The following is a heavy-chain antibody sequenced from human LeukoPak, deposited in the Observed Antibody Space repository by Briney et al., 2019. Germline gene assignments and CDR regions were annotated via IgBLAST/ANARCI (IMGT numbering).Heavy chain of an antibody. CDR3: ARDLKGPVNDVFDM. V-gene: IGHV3-74*01. J-gene: IGHJ3*02. D-gene: IGHD4-23*01. CDR2: SNSDGSST. Sequence: GGSLRLSCAASGFTFKTYWMHWVRQAPGKGLVWVSHSNSDGSSTSHADSVRGRFTISRDNAKNTLYLQMNSLRAEDTAVYYCARDLKGPVNDVFDMWGQGTMVTVSS. CDR1: GFTFKTYW.